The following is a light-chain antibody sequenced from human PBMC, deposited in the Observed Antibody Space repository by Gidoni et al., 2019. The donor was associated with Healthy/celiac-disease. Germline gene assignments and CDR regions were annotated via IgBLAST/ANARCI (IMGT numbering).Light chain of an antibody. CDR3: QQRKA. Sequence: EIVLTQSPGTLSLSPGERATLSCRASQSVSSSYLAWYQQKPGQDPRLLIYGASSRATGIPDRFSGSGSGTDFTLTISRLEPEDFAVYYCQQRKAFGQGTKVEIK. CDR1: QSVSSSY. J-gene: IGKJ1*01. V-gene: IGKV3-20*01. CDR2: GAS.